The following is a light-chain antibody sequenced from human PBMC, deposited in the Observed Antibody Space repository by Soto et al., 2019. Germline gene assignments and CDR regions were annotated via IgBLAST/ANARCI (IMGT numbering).Light chain of an antibody. Sequence: QSALTQPASVSGSPGQATTISCTGTSSDVGSYNLVSWYEHHPGKAPKLMIYEGTKRPSGVSNRFSGSKSGNTASLTFSGLQAEDEADYYCCAYAGSSTSVFGTGTKLPVL. V-gene: IGLV2-23*01. CDR3: CAYAGSSTSV. CDR1: SSDVGSYNL. CDR2: EGT. J-gene: IGLJ1*01.